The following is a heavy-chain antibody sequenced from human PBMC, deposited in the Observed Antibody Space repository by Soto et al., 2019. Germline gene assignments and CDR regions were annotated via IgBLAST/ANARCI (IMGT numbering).Heavy chain of an antibody. J-gene: IGHJ3*02. V-gene: IGHV1-46*02. CDR2: INPSGGST. D-gene: IGHD3-16*01. CDR3: AGGNDAFDI. CDR1: GYTFNTSY. Sequence: QVQLVQSGAEVKKPGASVKVSCKASGYTFNTSYMHWVRQAPGQGLEWMGIINPSGGSTSYAQKFQGRVTMTRDTSTSTVYLELSSLRSEDTAVYYCAGGNDAFDIWGQGTMVTVSS.